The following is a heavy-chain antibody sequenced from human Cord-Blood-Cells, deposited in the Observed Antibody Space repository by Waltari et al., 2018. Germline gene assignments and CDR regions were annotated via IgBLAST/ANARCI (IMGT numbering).Heavy chain of an antibody. CDR2: YIPFLGTA. Sequence: QVQLVQSGAEVKKPGSSVKVSCKASGGTFSSYAISWVRQAPGQGLEWMGGYIPFLGTANDARKCQGRVTITADESTSTAYMELSSLRSEDTAVYYCARGLYGSGSYYYYYYYMDVWGKGTTVTVSS. D-gene: IGHD3-10*01. CDR3: ARGLYGSGSYYYYYYYMDV. J-gene: IGHJ6*03. CDR1: GGTFSSYA. V-gene: IGHV1-69*01.